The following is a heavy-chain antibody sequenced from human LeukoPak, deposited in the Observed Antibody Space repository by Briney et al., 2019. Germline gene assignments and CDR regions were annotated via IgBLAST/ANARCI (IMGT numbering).Heavy chain of an antibody. CDR1: GGTFSSYA. CDR2: IIPILDIA. D-gene: IGHD4-17*01. V-gene: IGHV1-69*04. J-gene: IGHJ4*02. Sequence: SVKVSCKASGGTFSSYAISWVRQAPGQGLEWMGRIIPILDIANYAQKLQGRVTMTTDTSTSTAYMELRSLRSDDTAVYYCARVDGDLEHEYFDYWGQGTLVTVSS. CDR3: ARVDGDLEHEYFDY.